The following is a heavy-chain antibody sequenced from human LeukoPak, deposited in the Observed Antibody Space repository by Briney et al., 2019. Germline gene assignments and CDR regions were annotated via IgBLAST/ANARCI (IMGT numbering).Heavy chain of an antibody. D-gene: IGHD3-10*01. V-gene: IGHV3-23*01. CDR2: ISADSYYT. CDR3: AKGPYGSGSFDP. J-gene: IGHJ5*02. Sequence: GGSLRLSCAASGFTFSSHAMSWVRQAPGKGLEWVSAISADSYYTYYADSVQGRFTISRDNSKNTLYLQMNSLRAEDTAVYYCAKGPYGSGSFDPWGQGTLVTVSS. CDR1: GFTFSSHA.